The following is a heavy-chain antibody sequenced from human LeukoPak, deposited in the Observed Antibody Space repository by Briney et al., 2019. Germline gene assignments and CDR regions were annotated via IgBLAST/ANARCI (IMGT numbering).Heavy chain of an antibody. J-gene: IGHJ5*02. CDR2: IYYSGST. CDR3: AGSLAVLRFLSSGFDP. CDR1: GGSISSYY. Sequence: SETLSLTCTVSGGSISSYYWSWIRQPPGKGLEWLGYIYYSGSTNYNPSLKSRVTISVDTSKNQFSLKLSSVTAADTAVYYCAGSLAVLRFLSSGFDPWGQGTLVTVSS. V-gene: IGHV4-59*01. D-gene: IGHD3-3*01.